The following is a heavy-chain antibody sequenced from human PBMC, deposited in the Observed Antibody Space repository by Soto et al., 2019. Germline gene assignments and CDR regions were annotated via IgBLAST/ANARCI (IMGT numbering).Heavy chain of an antibody. J-gene: IGHJ4*02. CDR3: ASPREGQWLVFDH. D-gene: IGHD6-19*01. CDR2: ISKDGLDR. CDR1: GFTFSDFG. Sequence: VGSLRLSCVVSGFTFSDFGMHWVRQAPGEGLAWVASISKDGLDRYYSESVKGRFTISRDDSKNTVFLQMNSLKVEDTAAYFCASPREGQWLVFDHWGQRTLVTVSP. V-gene: IGHV3-30*19.